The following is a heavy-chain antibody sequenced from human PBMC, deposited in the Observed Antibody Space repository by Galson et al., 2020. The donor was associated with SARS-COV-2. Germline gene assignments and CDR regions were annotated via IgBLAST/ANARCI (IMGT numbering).Heavy chain of an antibody. CDR2: IRSKGYGETK. D-gene: IGHD2-8*01. CDR3: SRARGVWRWIDNDQTAWWFDT. CDR1: GFSFDAYA. J-gene: IGHJ5*01. V-gene: IGHV3-49*03. Sequence: GGSLRLSCTSSGFSFDAYAISWFRQAQGKGLEWVGFIRSKGYGETKEYAASVKGRFTISRDDSKSIAYLQMNSLKTEDTGLYYCSRARGVWRWIDNDQTAWWFDTWGPGTLVTVAS.